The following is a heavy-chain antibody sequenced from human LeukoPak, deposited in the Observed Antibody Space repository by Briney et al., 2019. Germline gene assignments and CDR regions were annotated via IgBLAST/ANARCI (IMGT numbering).Heavy chain of an antibody. CDR3: ARVRYDFWSGYDNWFDP. Sequence: PGGSLRLSCAASGFTFSSYWMHWVRQAPGKGLVWVSRINSDGSSTSYADSVKGRFTISRDNAKNTLYLQMNSLRAEDTAVYYCARVRYDFWSGYDNWFDPWCQGTLVTVSS. D-gene: IGHD3-3*01. V-gene: IGHV3-74*01. J-gene: IGHJ5*02. CDR1: GFTFSSYW. CDR2: INSDGSST.